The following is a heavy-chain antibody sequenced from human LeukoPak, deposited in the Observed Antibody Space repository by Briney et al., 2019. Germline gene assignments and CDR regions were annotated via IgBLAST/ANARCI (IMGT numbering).Heavy chain of an antibody. CDR1: GFTFTTYW. Sequence: GGSLRLSCATSGFTFTTYWMGWVRQAPGKGLEWVASIKQDGNEKYYVDSVKGRFTISRDSAENTLYLQMKSLKAEDTAVYYCAKDRHYESNVLGYWGQGTLVTVSS. CDR2: IKQDGNEK. D-gene: IGHD3-22*01. CDR3: AKDRHYESNVLGY. V-gene: IGHV3-7*01. J-gene: IGHJ4*02.